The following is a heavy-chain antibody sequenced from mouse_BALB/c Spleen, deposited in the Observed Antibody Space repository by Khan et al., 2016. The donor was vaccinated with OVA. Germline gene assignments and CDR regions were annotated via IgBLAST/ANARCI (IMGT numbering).Heavy chain of an antibody. CDR2: ISTYYGDA. CDR3: ARGSGNSRFAY. CDR1: GYTFTDYA. D-gene: IGHD1-3*01. J-gene: IGHJ3*01. V-gene: IGHV1S137*01. Sequence: VQLQESGAELVRPGVSVKISCKGSGYTFTDYAMHWVKQSHAKSLEWIGVISTYYGDADYNQKFKGKATMTVDKSSSTAYMALARLKSEDSAIYYCARGSGNSRFAYWGQGTLVTVSA.